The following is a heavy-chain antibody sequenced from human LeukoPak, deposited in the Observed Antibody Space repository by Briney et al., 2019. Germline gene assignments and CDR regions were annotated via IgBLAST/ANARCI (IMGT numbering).Heavy chain of an antibody. CDR1: GGSIRSYY. CDR3: ARDLYSSGWGYFDY. CDR2: IYHSGST. V-gene: IGHV4-59*12. D-gene: IGHD6-19*01. J-gene: IGHJ4*02. Sequence: SETLSLTCTVSGGSIRSYYLSWIRQPPGKGLEWIGSIYHSGSTYYNPSLKSRVTISLDTSENQFSLKLSSVTAADTAVYYCARDLYSSGWGYFDYWGQGTLVTVSS.